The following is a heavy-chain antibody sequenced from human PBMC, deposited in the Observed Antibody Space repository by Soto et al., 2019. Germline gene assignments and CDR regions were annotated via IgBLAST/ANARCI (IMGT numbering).Heavy chain of an antibody. D-gene: IGHD3-22*01. J-gene: IGHJ4*02. V-gene: IGHV3-30-3*01. CDR1: GFTLSSYA. Sequence: HPGGSLRLSCAASGFTLSSYAMHWVRQAPGKGLEWVALISYDGSDKDYADSVKGRFTISRDNSRNTLFLQMNSLRAEDTAVYYCARDYYKYYDSSGYYRSPAYWGQGTLVTVSS. CDR2: ISYDGSDK. CDR3: ARDYYKYYDSSGYYRSPAY.